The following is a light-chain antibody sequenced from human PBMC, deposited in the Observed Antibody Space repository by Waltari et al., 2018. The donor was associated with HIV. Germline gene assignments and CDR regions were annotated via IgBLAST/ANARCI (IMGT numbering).Light chain of an antibody. J-gene: IGLJ3*02. CDR2: RND. CDR1: TSHIGYTY. Sequence: QYVLTQPPSASGTPGQRVTISCSGSTSHIGYTYVNWYQQFPGTAPKLIIYRNDQRPSGVPDRFSGSKSGTSASLAITGLRSEDEADYYCATWDDGLSGRRVFGGGTKLTVL. CDR3: ATWDDGLSGRRV. V-gene: IGLV1-47*01.